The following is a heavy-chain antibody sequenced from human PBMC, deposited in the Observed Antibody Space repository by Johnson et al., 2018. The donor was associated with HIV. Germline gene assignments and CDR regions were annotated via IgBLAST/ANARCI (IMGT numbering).Heavy chain of an antibody. CDR3: AKALEGASSDHSPHDAFDI. Sequence: QVQLVESGGGVVQPGRSLRLSSAASGFTFSDYYMSWIRQAPGKGLEWISYMSSSGSTIYHAESVKGRFTISRDNAKNSLYLQMNSLRAEDTALYYCAKALEGASSDHSPHDAFDIWGQGTMVTVSS. CDR2: MSSSGSTI. D-gene: IGHD6-6*01. V-gene: IGHV3-11*01. CDR1: GFTFSDYY. J-gene: IGHJ3*02.